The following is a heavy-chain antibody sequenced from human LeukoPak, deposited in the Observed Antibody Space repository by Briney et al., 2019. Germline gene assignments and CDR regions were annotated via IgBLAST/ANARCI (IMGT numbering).Heavy chain of an antibody. CDR3: ARAGSGWYGGRLFEF. Sequence: SETLSLTCTVSGGCISFYHWSWIRQSPGKELEWIGDISESGSTNYMPSLKSRVTISVDTSNQFSLKLSSVTAADTAVYYCARAGSGWYGGRLFEFWGPGALVAVSS. J-gene: IGHJ4*02. CDR1: GGCISFYH. V-gene: IGHV4-59*01. CDR2: ISESGST. D-gene: IGHD6-13*01.